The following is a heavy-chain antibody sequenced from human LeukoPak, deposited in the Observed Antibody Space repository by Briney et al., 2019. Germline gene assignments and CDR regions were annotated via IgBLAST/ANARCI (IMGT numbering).Heavy chain of an antibody. D-gene: IGHD5-18*01. V-gene: IGHV3-9*01. CDR3: AKSSAYSYGYIHYYYYGMDV. Sequence: GGSLRLSCAASGFTFDDYAMHWVRQAPGKGREWVSGISWNSGSIGYADSVKGRFTISRDNAKNSLYLQMNSLRAEDTALYYCAKSSAYSYGYIHYYYYGMDVWGQGTTVTVSS. CDR2: ISWNSGSI. J-gene: IGHJ6*02. CDR1: GFTFDDYA.